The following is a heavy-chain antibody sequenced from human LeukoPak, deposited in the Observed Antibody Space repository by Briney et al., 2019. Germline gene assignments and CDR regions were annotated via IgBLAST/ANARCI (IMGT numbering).Heavy chain of an antibody. CDR2: ISAYNGNT. J-gene: IGHJ4*02. CDR3: ANHYYDSSGYQPIFDY. Sequence: GASVKVSCKASGYTFTSYGISWVRQAPGQGLEWMGWISAYNGNTNYAQKLQGRVTMTTDTSTSTAYMELRSLRSEDTAVYYCANHYYDSSGYQPIFDYWGQGTLVTVSS. V-gene: IGHV1-18*01. CDR1: GYTFTSYG. D-gene: IGHD3-22*01.